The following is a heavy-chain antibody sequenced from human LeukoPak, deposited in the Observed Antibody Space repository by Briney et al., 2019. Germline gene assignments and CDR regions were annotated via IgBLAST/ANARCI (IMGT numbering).Heavy chain of an antibody. Sequence: SVKVSCKASGGTFSSYAISWVRQAPGQGLEWMGGIIPIFGTANYAQKFQGRVTITADESTSTAYMELSSLRSEDTAVYYCARDRYYMSAFDIWGQGTMVTVSS. CDR1: GGTFSSYA. J-gene: IGHJ3*02. CDR3: ARDRYYMSAFDI. D-gene: IGHD3-22*01. V-gene: IGHV1-69*13. CDR2: IIPIFGTA.